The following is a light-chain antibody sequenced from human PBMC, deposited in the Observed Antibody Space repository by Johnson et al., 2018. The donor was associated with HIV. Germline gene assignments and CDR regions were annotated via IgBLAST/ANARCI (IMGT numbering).Light chain of an antibody. CDR3: RTWDSILSVYV. V-gene: IGLV1-51*01. CDR1: SSNIGNNY. J-gene: IGLJ1*01. CDR2: DNH. Sequence: QSVLTQPPSVSAAPGQKVNISCSGSSSNIGNNYVSWYQQLPVTAPKVLIYDNHKRPSGIPDRVSGSKSGTSATLGITGLQTCDEADYYCRTWDSILSVYVFGTGTKVTVL.